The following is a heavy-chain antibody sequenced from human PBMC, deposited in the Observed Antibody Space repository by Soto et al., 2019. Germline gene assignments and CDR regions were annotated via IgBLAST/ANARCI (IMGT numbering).Heavy chain of an antibody. Sequence: HPGGSLRLSCAASGFTFSSYAMHWVRQAPGKGLEWVAVISYDGSNKYYADSVKGRFTISRDNSKNTLYLQMNSLRAEDTAVYYCARDFGLEIGYWGQGTLVTVSS. CDR3: ARDFGLEIGY. CDR1: GFTFSSYA. D-gene: IGHD3-10*01. CDR2: ISYDGSNK. J-gene: IGHJ4*02. V-gene: IGHV3-30-3*01.